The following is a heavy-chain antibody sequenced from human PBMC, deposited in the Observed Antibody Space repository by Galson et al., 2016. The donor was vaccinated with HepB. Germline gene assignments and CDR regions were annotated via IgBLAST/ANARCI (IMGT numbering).Heavy chain of an antibody. V-gene: IGHV3-11*01. Sequence: SLRLSCAASGFTFSDYYMSWIRQAPGKGLEWVLYICSSDNTIYYADSVKGRFTISRDNAKNSQYLQMNSLRAEDTAVYYCARDQYYGSRWFDPWGQGTLVTVSS. CDR3: ARDQYYGSRWFDP. D-gene: IGHD3-10*01. CDR1: GFTFSDYY. CDR2: ICSSDNTI. J-gene: IGHJ5*02.